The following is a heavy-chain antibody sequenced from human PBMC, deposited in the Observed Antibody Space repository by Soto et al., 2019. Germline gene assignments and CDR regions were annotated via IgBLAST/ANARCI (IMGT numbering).Heavy chain of an antibody. Sequence: QVQLQQWGAGLLKPSETLSLSCAVYGASFSDYYWNWIRQPPGKGLEWIGEINQSGSTNYSPSLKTRVTISVDTSKKQFSLRVSSVTAADTAVYYCARRFSGTGRYFDYWGQGTLVTVSS. CDR3: ARRFSGTGRYFDY. J-gene: IGHJ4*02. D-gene: IGHD1-1*01. CDR1: GASFSDYY. V-gene: IGHV4-34*02. CDR2: INQSGST.